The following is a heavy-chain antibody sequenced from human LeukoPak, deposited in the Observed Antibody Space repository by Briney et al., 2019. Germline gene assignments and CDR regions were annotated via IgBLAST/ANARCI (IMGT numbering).Heavy chain of an antibody. CDR3: ARRYYDKRAFDI. CDR2: IFPADSDT. CDR1: GYSFTSYW. Sequence: AESLKISCKGSGYSFTSYWISWVRQMPGKGREWMGNIFPADSDTTYSPSFQGQVTMSADKSISTAYLQWSSLKASDTAMYYCARRYYDKRAFDIWGQGTMVTVSS. J-gene: IGHJ3*02. D-gene: IGHD3-22*01. V-gene: IGHV5-51*01.